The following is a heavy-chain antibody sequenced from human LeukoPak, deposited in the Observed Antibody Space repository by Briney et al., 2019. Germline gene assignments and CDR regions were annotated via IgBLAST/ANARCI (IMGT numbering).Heavy chain of an antibody. V-gene: IGHV3-23*01. CDR1: GFTFSTYA. D-gene: IGHD2-2*01. J-gene: IGHJ4*02. CDR2: ISGSGGST. CDR3: AHGAMYQLDY. Sequence: TGGSLRLSCAASGFTFSTYAMSWVRQAPGKGLEWVSAISGSGGSTYYADSVKGRFTISRDNSKNTLFLQMNSLRAEDTAVYYCAHGAMYQLDYWGQGTLVTVSS.